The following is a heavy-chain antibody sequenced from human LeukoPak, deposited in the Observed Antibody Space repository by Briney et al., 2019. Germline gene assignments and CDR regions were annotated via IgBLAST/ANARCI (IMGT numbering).Heavy chain of an antibody. D-gene: IGHD2-21*02. V-gene: IGHV4-59*01. CDR2: IYYTGST. CDR3: ARDREECTSGACHRDEAFDI. J-gene: IGHJ3*02. Sequence: SETLSLTCAVSGGSIINYYWSWIRQPPGKGLEWIGYIYYTGSTNYNPSLKSRVSISVDTSQNQFSLRLSSVTAADTAVYYCARDREECTSGACHRDEAFDIWGQGTMVTVSS. CDR1: GGSIINYY.